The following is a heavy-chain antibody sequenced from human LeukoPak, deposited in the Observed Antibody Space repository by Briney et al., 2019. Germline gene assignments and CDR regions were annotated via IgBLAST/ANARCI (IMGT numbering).Heavy chain of an antibody. D-gene: IGHD1-7*01. V-gene: IGHV3-7*01. CDR3: ARFGMTATLNY. Sequence: GGSLGLSCAASGFTFTTSWMSWVRQAPGKGLEWVANIGPDGSQRSYEDSVKGRFTISRDNAKNSVYLQMNSLRVEDTAVYYCARFGMTATLNYWGQGTLVTASS. CDR2: IGPDGSQR. J-gene: IGHJ4*02. CDR1: GFTFTTSW.